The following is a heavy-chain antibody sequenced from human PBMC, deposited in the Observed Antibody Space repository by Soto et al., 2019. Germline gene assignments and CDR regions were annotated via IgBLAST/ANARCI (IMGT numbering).Heavy chain of an antibody. V-gene: IGHV3-66*01. Sequence: EVQLVESGGGLVQPGGSLRLSCAASGFTVSSNYMSWVRQAPGKGLEWGSVIYSGGSTYYADSVKGRFTISRDNSKNTLYLQMNSLRAEDTAVYYCARGEASSGWSGDWFDPWGQGTLVTVSS. CDR1: GFTVSSNY. D-gene: IGHD6-19*01. CDR2: IYSGGST. J-gene: IGHJ5*02. CDR3: ARGEASSGWSGDWFDP.